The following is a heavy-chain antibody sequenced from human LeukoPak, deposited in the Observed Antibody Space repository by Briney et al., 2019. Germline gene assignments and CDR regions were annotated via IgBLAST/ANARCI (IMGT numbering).Heavy chain of an antibody. V-gene: IGHV3-48*02. CDR3: ARVDYFES. Sequence: QRGGSLRLSCVGSGFTFSSYSMSWVRQAPGKGLEWLSYISSSSGTIYYADSVKGRFTISRDNAKNSLYLQMNSLTDEDTAVYYCARVDYFESWDQGTLVTVSS. CDR2: ISSSSGTI. CDR1: GFTFSSYS. J-gene: IGHJ4*02.